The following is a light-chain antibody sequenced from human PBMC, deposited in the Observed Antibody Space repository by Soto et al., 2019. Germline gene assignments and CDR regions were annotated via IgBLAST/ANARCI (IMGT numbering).Light chain of an antibody. V-gene: IGKV3-15*01. CDR2: GAS. CDR1: QSVGIK. Sequence: EIVMPQSPATLSVSPGERATLSCRASQSVGIKLAWYQQKPGQAPRILIHGASTRASGISARFSGSGSGTECTLTITNLQSDDFASYYCQQYHNWPPLTFGQGTRLDIK. CDR3: QQYHNWPPLT. J-gene: IGKJ5*01.